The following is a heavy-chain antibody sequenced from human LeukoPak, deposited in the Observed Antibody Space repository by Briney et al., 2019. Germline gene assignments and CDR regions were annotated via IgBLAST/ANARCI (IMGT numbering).Heavy chain of an antibody. Sequence: GGSLRLSCAASGFTFSSYAMHWVRQAPGKGLEYVSAISSNGGSTYYANSVKGRFTISRDNSKNTLYLQMGSLRAEDMAVYYCARGGYSKGYYFDYWGQGTLVTASS. J-gene: IGHJ4*02. CDR1: GFTFSSYA. CDR3: ARGGYSKGYYFDY. D-gene: IGHD5-18*01. V-gene: IGHV3-64*01. CDR2: ISSNGGST.